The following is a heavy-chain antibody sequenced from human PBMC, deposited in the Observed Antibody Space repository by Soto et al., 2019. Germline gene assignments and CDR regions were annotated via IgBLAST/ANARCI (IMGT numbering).Heavy chain of an antibody. J-gene: IGHJ6*02. CDR2: IYYSGST. V-gene: IGHV4-39*01. CDR3: AREHYYGSGRRAYWRRFYYYYDMDV. Sequence: PSETLSLTCTVSGGSISSSSYYWGWIRQPPGKGLEWIGSIYYSGSTYYNPSLKSRVTISVDTSKNQFSLKLSSVTAADTAVYYCAREHYYGSGRRAYWRRFYYYYDMDVWGQGSTVTVSS. D-gene: IGHD3-10*01. CDR1: GGSISSSSYY.